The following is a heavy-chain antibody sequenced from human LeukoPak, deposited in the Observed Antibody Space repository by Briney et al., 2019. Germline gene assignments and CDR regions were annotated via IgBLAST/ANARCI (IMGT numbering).Heavy chain of an antibody. J-gene: IGHJ5*02. CDR1: GYTFTSYG. D-gene: IGHD3-22*01. CDR2: ISAYNGNT. V-gene: IGHV1-18*01. CDR3: ARDLEVSGYYDRPNWFDP. Sequence: ASVKVSCKASGYTFTSYGISWVRQAPGQGLEWMGWISAYNGNTNYAQKLQGRVTMTTDTSTSTAYMELRSLRFDDTAVYYCARDLEVSGYYDRPNWFDPWGQGTLVTVSS.